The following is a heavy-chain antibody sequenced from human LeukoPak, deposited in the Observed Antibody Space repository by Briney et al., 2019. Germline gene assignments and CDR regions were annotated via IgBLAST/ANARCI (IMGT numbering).Heavy chain of an antibody. CDR3: AREGGYQYYYAMDV. J-gene: IGHJ6*02. CDR1: GFTFKTYT. D-gene: IGHD3-16*01. V-gene: IGHV3-21*01. CDR2: ISSSSYI. Sequence: GGSLRLSCAASGFTFKTYTMHWVRQAPGMGLEWVSSISSSSYIFYADSVKGRFTISRDNAKNSLYLQMSSLRAEDAAVYYCAREGGYQYYYAMDVWGQGTTVTVSS.